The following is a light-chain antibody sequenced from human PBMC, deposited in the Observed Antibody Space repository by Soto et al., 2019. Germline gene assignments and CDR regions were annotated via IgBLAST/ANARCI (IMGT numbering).Light chain of an antibody. CDR3: QQYSDTWA. J-gene: IGKJ1*01. CDR1: QSISNW. Sequence: DLQLTQSPSTPSVSVGDRVTITCRASQSISNWLAWYQQKRGTAPNLLIYKASTVQSGVPSRFSGGGSGTKFTLTISSLQPDDSATYYCQQYSDTWAFGQGPKVDIK. CDR2: KAS. V-gene: IGKV1-5*03.